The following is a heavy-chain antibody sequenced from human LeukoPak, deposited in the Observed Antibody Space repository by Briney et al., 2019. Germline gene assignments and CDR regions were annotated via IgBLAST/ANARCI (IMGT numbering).Heavy chain of an antibody. CDR2: INPNSGGT. Sequence: GASVKVSCKASGYTFTGYYMHWVRQAPGQGLEWMGWINPNSGGTNYAQKFQGRVTMTRDTSISTAYMELSRLRSDDTAVYYCARELYGGNQPSDYWGQGTLVTVSS. CDR1: GYTFTGYY. D-gene: IGHD4-23*01. J-gene: IGHJ4*02. CDR3: ARELYGGNQPSDY. V-gene: IGHV1-2*02.